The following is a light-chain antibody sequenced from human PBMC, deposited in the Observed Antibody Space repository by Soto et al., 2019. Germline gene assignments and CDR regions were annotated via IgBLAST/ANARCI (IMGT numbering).Light chain of an antibody. J-gene: IGKJ5*01. CDR3: QLRSIWPIT. CDR2: DAS. V-gene: IGKV3-11*01. Sequence: VMTQTVGALSLTTRERATRXLRASQSVTSYLALYQQKPGQAPRLLIYDASNRATGIPASFSGSGSGTDFTLTISSLEPEDFTVYYCQLRSIWPITFGQGRRPAIK. CDR1: QSVTSY.